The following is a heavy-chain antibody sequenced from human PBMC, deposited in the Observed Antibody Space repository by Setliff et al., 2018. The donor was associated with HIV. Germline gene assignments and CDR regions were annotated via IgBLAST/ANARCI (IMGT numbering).Heavy chain of an antibody. Sequence: SETLSLTCAVYGESLSGYYWSWIRQPPGKGLEWIGEISHSRSTNYNPSLQSRVTVSVDTSKNQFSLKLSSVTAADTAVYYCARDYRKGFDIWGQGTLVTVSS. CDR3: ARDYRKGFDI. CDR2: ISHSRST. CDR1: GESLSGYY. D-gene: IGHD1-26*01. V-gene: IGHV4-34*01. J-gene: IGHJ3*02.